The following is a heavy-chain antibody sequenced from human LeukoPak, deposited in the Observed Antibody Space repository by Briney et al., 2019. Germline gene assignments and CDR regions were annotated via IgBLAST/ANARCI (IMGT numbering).Heavy chain of an antibody. CDR3: VREACGYHYTYFDY. Sequence: PGGSLRLSCTASGFTLGSHDMHWVRQTTGEGLEWVAAIASGFQTFYAGSVKGRFTVSREDAKNSLYLQMNSLRAGDTAVYYCVREACGYHYTYFDYWGQGTLVTVSS. V-gene: IGHV3-13*01. J-gene: IGHJ4*02. CDR1: GFTLGSHD. D-gene: IGHD5-18*01. CDR2: IASGFQT.